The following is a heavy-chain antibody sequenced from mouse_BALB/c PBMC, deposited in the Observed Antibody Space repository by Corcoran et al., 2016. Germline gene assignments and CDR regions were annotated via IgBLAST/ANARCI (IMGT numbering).Heavy chain of an antibody. CDR1: GFNISDYY. CDR3: ARAGTFDY. J-gene: IGHJ2*01. V-gene: IGHV14-1*02. D-gene: IGHD4-1*01. Sequence: EVEQQQAGAEVKRPGALVKLSCKASGFNISDYYRHWVKQRPEQGLEWSGWIDPENGNTIYDPKFKGTASISADTSSNTAYLQLSSLTSEDTGVYYCARAGTFDYCGQGTTLTVSS. CDR2: IDPENGNT.